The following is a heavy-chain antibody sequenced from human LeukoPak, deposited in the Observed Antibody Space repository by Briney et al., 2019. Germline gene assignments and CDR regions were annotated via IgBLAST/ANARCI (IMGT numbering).Heavy chain of an antibody. D-gene: IGHD6-13*01. Sequence: APVKVSCKASGYTFTGYYMHWVRQAPGQGLEWMGWINPNSGGTNYAQKFQGRVTMTRDTSISTAYMELSRLRSDDTAVFYCARAGSSSRWVNDYWGQGTLVTVSS. CDR1: GYTFTGYY. V-gene: IGHV1-2*02. CDR2: INPNSGGT. J-gene: IGHJ4*02. CDR3: ARAGSSSRWVNDY.